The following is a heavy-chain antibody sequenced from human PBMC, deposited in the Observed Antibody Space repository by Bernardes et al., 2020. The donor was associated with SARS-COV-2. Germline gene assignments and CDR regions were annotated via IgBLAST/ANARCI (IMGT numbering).Heavy chain of an antibody. J-gene: IGHJ6*02. Sequence: GGSLRLSCAASGFTFSSYGMHWVRQAPGKGLEWVTLTWYDGGNKYYADSVKGRFTISRDNSKNTLYLQMNSLRAEDTAVYYCARGLGYGDSGPFYYSGMDVWGQGTTVTVSS. V-gene: IGHV3-33*01. CDR3: ARGLGYGDSGPFYYSGMDV. D-gene: IGHD4-17*01. CDR2: TWYDGGNK. CDR1: GFTFSSYG.